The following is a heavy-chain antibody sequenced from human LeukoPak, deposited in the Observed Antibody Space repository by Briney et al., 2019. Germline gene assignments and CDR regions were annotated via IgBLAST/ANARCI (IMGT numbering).Heavy chain of an antibody. CDR2: IYYSGST. J-gene: IGHJ4*02. CDR1: GGSISSSSYY. Sequence: SETLSLTCTVSGGSISSSSYYWGWLRQPPGKGLEGIGSIYYSGSTYYNPSLKSRVTISVDTSKNQFSLKLSSVTAADTAVYYCARQVRALAYTYYDSSGYYGYWGQGTLVTVSS. CDR3: ARQVRALAYTYYDSSGYYGY. V-gene: IGHV4-39*01. D-gene: IGHD3-22*01.